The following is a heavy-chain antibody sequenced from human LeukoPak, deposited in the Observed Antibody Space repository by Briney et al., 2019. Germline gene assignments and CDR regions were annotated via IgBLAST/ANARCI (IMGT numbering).Heavy chain of an antibody. Sequence: GGSLRLSCAASGFTVSSNYMSWVRQAPGKGLDWVSVIYTGGSTYYADSVKGRFTISRDNSKNTLYLQMNSLRAEDTAVYYCARVQPDYYDSSGYQAYYFDYWGQGTLVTVSS. V-gene: IGHV3-53*01. CDR2: IYTGGST. D-gene: IGHD3-22*01. CDR1: GFTVSSNY. J-gene: IGHJ4*02. CDR3: ARVQPDYYDSSGYQAYYFDY.